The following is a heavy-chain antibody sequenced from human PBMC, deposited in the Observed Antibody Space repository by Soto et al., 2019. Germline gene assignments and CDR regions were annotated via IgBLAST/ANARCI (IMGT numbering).Heavy chain of an antibody. CDR1: GYTFTDYD. J-gene: IGHJ3*01. V-gene: IGHV1-8*01. CDR2: MNPNSGNT. Sequence: AAVKVSCKTFGYTFTDYDINWVRQATGQGLEWMGWMNPNSGNTGYAQKFQGRVSMTRNTATSTAYMELSSLRSDDTAIYYCARDSSTTNPVWGQGTMVTVSS. CDR3: ARDSSTTNPV. D-gene: IGHD2-2*01.